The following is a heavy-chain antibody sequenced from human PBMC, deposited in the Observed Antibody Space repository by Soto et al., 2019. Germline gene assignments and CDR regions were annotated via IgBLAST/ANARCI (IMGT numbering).Heavy chain of an antibody. CDR1: GGSFSGYY. D-gene: IGHD2-2*01. V-gene: IGHV4-34*01. CDR3: ARRVVPAANYYYYYMDV. Sequence: TSETLSLTCAVYGGSFSGYYGSWIRQPPGKGLEWIGEINHSGSTNYNPSLKSRVTISVDTSKNQFSLKLSSVTAADTAVYYCARRVVPAANYYYYYMDVWGKGTTVTVSS. J-gene: IGHJ6*03. CDR2: INHSGST.